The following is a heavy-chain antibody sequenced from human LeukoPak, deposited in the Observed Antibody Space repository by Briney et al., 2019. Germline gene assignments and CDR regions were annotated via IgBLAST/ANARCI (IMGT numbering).Heavy chain of an antibody. CDR2: IIPILGIA. Sequence: SVKVSCKASGGTFSSYAISWVRQAPGQGLEWMGRIIPILGIANYAQKFQGRVTITADKSTSTAYMELSSLRSEGTAVYYCARDAYGEQMLWHLRVNWFDPWGQGTLVTVSS. V-gene: IGHV1-69*04. CDR1: GGTFSSYA. J-gene: IGHJ5*02. CDR3: ARDAYGEQMLWHLRVNWFDP. D-gene: IGHD2-2*01.